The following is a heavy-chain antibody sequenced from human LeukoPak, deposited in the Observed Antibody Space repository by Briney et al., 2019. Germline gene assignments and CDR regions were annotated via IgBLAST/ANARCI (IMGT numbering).Heavy chain of an antibody. D-gene: IGHD6-13*01. J-gene: IGHJ4*02. CDR3: ATAPLAAAGRFDY. CDR1: GYTLTELS. V-gene: IGHV1-24*01. Sequence: ASVKVSCKVSGYTLTELSMHWVRQAPGKGLVWMGGFDPEDGETIYAQKFQGRVTMTEDTSTDTAYMELSSLRSEDTAVYYCATAPLAAAGRFDYWGQGTLVTVSS. CDR2: FDPEDGET.